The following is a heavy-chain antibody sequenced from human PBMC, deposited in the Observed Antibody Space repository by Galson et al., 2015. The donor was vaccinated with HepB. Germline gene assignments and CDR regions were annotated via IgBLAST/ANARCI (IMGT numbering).Heavy chain of an antibody. CDR1: GGSFSGYY. Sequence: LSLTCAVYGGSFSGYYWSWIRQPPGKGLEWIGEINHSGSTNYNPSLKSRVTISVDTSKNQFSLKLSSVTAADTAVYYCARGSRDSSGYWSLDYWGQGTLVTVSS. V-gene: IGHV4-34*01. CDR3: ARGSRDSSGYWSLDY. J-gene: IGHJ4*02. CDR2: INHSGST. D-gene: IGHD3-22*01.